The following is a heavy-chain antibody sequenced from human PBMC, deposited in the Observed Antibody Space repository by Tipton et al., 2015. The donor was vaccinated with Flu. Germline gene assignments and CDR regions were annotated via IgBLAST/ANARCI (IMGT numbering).Heavy chain of an antibody. D-gene: IGHD3-10*02. J-gene: IGHJ6*02. CDR3: ARFVRPYFTNGLDV. Sequence: TLSLTCTVSGASVSSSAYYWAWVRQPPGKGLEWIGNVYQSGSTSHNPSLKSRFTISIDTSADQFFLKLKSVTGADTAVYFCARFVRPYFTNGLDVWGQGTTVTVSS. CDR2: VYQSGST. V-gene: IGHV4-39*07. CDR1: GASVSSSAYY.